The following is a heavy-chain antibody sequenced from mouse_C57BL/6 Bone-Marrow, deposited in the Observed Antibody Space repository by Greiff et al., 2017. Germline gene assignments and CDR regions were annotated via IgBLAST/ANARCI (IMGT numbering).Heavy chain of an antibody. Sequence: QVQLQQPGAELVKPGASVQMSCKASGYTFTSYWITWVKQRPGQGLEWIGDIYPGSGSTNYNEKFKSKATLTVDTSSSTAYMQLSSLTSEDSAVYYCATYDGYHWYFDVWGTGTTVTVSS. CDR2: IYPGSGST. CDR3: ATYDGYHWYFDV. CDR1: GYTFTSYW. V-gene: IGHV1-55*01. D-gene: IGHD2-3*01. J-gene: IGHJ1*03.